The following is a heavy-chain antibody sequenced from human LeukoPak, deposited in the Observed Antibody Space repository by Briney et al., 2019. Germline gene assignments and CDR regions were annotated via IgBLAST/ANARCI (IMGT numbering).Heavy chain of an antibody. Sequence: PSETLSLTCTVSGGSINSYFWSWIRRPPGKGLEWIGYINYSGTTNYNPSLKSRVTISLDTSRNHFSLKLNSVTAADTAVYYCTRGPGIWSFHPWGQGTLVTVSS. V-gene: IGHV4-59*01. CDR2: INYSGTT. J-gene: IGHJ5*02. D-gene: IGHD3-3*01. CDR1: GGSINSYF. CDR3: TRGPGIWSFHP.